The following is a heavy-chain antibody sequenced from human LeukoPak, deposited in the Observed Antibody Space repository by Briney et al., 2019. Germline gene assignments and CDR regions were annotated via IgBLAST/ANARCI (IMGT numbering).Heavy chain of an antibody. D-gene: IGHD1-7*01. V-gene: IGHV4-31*03. CDR3: ARDYWNYDPYYYYGMDV. Sequence: SETLSLTCTVSGGSISSGGYYWSWLRQHPGKGLEWIGYIYYSGSTYYNPSLKSRVTISVDTSKNQFSLKLSSVTAADTAVYYCARDYWNYDPYYYYGMDVWGQGTTVTVSS. CDR1: GGSISSGGYY. J-gene: IGHJ6*02. CDR2: IYYSGST.